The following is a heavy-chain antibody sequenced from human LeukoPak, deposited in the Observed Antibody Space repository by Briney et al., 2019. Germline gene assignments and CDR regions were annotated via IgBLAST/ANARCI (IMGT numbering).Heavy chain of an antibody. Sequence: GSLRLSCAASGFTFSSYSMNWVRQAPGKGLEWVSSISSSSSYIYYADSVKGRFTISRDNAKNSLYLQMNSLRAEDTAVYYCARWGDEAYYDSSGCIDYWGQGTLVTVSS. CDR3: ARWGDEAYYDSSGCIDY. V-gene: IGHV3-21*01. D-gene: IGHD3-22*01. CDR1: GFTFSSYS. CDR2: ISSSSSYI. J-gene: IGHJ4*02.